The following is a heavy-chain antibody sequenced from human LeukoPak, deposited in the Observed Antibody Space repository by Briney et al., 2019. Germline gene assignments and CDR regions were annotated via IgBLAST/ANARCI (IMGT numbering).Heavy chain of an antibody. CDR3: ARTFGSGRYPGDWFDP. V-gene: IGHV3-74*01. J-gene: IGHJ5*02. D-gene: IGHD6-19*01. Sequence: QPGGSLRLSCTASGFPFSNYWMHWVRQGPGKGLEWVSRVYTDGSSTTYVDSVKGRFTISRDNAKNTLYLQMSSLRAEDTAVYYCARTFGSGRYPGDWFDPWGQGTLVTVSS. CDR2: VYTDGSST. CDR1: GFPFSNYW.